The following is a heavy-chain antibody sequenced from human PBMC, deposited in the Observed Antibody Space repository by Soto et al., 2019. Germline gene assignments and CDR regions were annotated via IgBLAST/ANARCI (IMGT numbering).Heavy chain of an antibody. D-gene: IGHD2-21*02. CDR3: ASSPLLAYCGGDCPYFDY. J-gene: IGHJ4*02. CDR1: GYSFTSYW. Sequence: EVQLVQSGAEVKKPGESLKISCKGSGYSFTSYWIGWVRQMPGKGLEWMGIIYPGDSDTRYSPSFQGQVTISADKSISTAYLQWSSLKASDTAMYYCASSPLLAYCGGDCPYFDYWGQGTLVTVSS. V-gene: IGHV5-51*01. CDR2: IYPGDSDT.